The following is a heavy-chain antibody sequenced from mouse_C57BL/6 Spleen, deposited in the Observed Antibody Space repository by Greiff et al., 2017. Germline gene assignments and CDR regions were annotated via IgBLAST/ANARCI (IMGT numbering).Heavy chain of an antibody. CDR3: VRGDCDYDWDWYAY. CDR2: IRCKSSNYAT. V-gene: IGHV10-3*01. J-gene: IGHJ3*01. D-gene: IGHD2-4*01. CDR1: GLTFNTYS. Sequence: EVKLVASGGGLVQPKGSLKPSRPASGLTFNTYSMHWVRQAPGKGLEWVARIRCKSSNYATYYADSGKDRFTISRDDSQSMLYLQMNNPETEDTAMYSCVRGDCDYDWDWYAYWGQGTLVTVS.